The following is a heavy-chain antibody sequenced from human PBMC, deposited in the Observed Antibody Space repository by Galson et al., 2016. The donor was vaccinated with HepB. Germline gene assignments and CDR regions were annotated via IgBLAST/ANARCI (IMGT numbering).Heavy chain of an antibody. CDR3: VREGLGHERQPLEARDRRYTGSYFDH. V-gene: IGHV3-48*02. D-gene: IGHD1-26*01. J-gene: IGHJ4*02. Sequence: SLRLSCAASGFTFSNYSMNWVRQAPGKGLEWVSYITRSSTTIFYADSVKGRFTISRDNAKNSLYLQMNSLRDEDTAAYYCVREGLGHERQPLEARDRRYTGSYFDHWGQGILVTVSS. CDR1: GFTFSNYS. CDR2: ITRSSTTI.